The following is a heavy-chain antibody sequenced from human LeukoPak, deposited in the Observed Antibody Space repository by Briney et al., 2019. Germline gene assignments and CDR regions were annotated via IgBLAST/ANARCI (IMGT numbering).Heavy chain of an antibody. CDR1: GFAVSSNY. CDR2: LYSDGST. V-gene: IGHV3-53*01. J-gene: IGHJ3*01. CDR3: ARDYYYGRAFDV. Sequence: PGRSLRLSCAASGFAVSSNYMNWVRQAPGKGLEWVSILYSDGSTYYADSVKGRFTISRDKSKNTVYLQMNSLRAEDTAVYYCARDYYYGRAFDVWGQGTMVTVFS. D-gene: IGHD3-10*01.